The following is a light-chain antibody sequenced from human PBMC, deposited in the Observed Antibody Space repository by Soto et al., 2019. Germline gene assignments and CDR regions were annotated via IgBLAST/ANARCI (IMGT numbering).Light chain of an antibody. CDR3: QQYGSSLFT. CDR1: QSVSSSY. V-gene: IGKV3-20*01. J-gene: IGKJ3*01. Sequence: EIVLTQSPGTLSLSPGERATLSCRASQSVSSSYLAWYQQKPGQAPRLLIYGASSRATGITDRFSGSGSGTDFPLTISRLAPEDFAVYYCQQYGSSLFTFGPGTKVDIK. CDR2: GAS.